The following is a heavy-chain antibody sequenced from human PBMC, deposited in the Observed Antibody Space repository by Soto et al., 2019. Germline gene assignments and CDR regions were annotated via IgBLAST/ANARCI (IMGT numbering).Heavy chain of an antibody. V-gene: IGHV4-59*01. CDR2: IYYSGST. Sequence: LSLTCTVSGGSISYYYWSWIRQPPGKGLEWIGYIYYSGSTNYNPSLKSRVTISVDTSKNQVSLKLSSVAAADTAVYYCARTSSTLRSGWTIFDYWGQGTLVTVSS. CDR3: ARTSSTLRSGWTIFDY. D-gene: IGHD6-19*01. J-gene: IGHJ4*02. CDR1: GGSISYYY.